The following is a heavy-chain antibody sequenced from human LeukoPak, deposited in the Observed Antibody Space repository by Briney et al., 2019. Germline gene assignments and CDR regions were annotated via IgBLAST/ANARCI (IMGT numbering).Heavy chain of an antibody. D-gene: IGHD6-19*01. Sequence: ASVKVSCKASGCTFTSCDINWVRQATGQGLEWMGWMNPNSGNTGYGQSFQGRITMTRDISIGTAYMEMSNLTSEDTAIYYCTRGSSGRRDNWGQGTLVTVSA. J-gene: IGHJ4*02. V-gene: IGHV1-8*01. CDR2: MNPNSGNT. CDR1: GCTFTSCD. CDR3: TRGSSGRRDN.